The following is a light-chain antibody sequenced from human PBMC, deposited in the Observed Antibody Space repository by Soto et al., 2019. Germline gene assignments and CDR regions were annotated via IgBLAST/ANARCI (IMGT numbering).Light chain of an antibody. Sequence: DIVMTQSPDSLAVSLGERATINCKSSQNVLYSSNNNNYLAWYQQKPGQPPKLLIYWASTRESGVPDRFSGSGSRTDFTLTISSLPAEDVAVYYCPQYYSTPFTFGPGTKVDIK. J-gene: IGKJ3*01. CDR1: QNVLYSSNNNNY. CDR2: WAS. V-gene: IGKV4-1*01. CDR3: PQYYSTPFT.